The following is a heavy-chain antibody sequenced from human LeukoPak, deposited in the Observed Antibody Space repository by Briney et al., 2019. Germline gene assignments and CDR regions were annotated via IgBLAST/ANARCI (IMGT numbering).Heavy chain of an antibody. Sequence: PSETLSLTCTVSGGSISSGSYYWSWIRQPPGKGLEWIGYIYYSGSTNYNPSLKSRVTISVDTSKNQFSLKLSSVTAADTAVYYCARGAHYDILTGNELYNWFDPWGQGTLVTVSS. V-gene: IGHV4-61*01. CDR3: ARGAHYDILTGNELYNWFDP. D-gene: IGHD3-9*01. J-gene: IGHJ5*02. CDR2: IYYSGST. CDR1: GGSISSGSYY.